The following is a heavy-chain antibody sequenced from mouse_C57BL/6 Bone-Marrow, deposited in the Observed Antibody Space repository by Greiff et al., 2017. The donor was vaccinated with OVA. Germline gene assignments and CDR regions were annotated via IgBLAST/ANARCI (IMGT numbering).Heavy chain of an antibody. CDR2: IYPGNSDT. CDR1: GYTFTSYC. V-gene: IGHV1-5*01. D-gene: IGHD1-1*01. J-gene: IGHJ1*03. CDR3: TRRIITTDWYFDV. Sequence: VQLQQSGTVLARPGASVKMSCKTSGYTFTSYCMHWVHQRPGQGLEWIGAIYPGNSDTSYNQKFKGKAKLTAVTSASTAYMELSSLTNEHSAVYYCTRRIITTDWYFDVWGTGTTVTVSS.